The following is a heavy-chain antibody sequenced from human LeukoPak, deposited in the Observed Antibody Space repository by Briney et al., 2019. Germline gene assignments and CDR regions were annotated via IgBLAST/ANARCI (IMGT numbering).Heavy chain of an antibody. J-gene: IGHJ4*02. CDR1: GLTVSTTY. V-gene: IGHV3-53*01. CDR2: TYSGGTT. Sequence: PGGFLRLSCTASGLTVSTTYMSWVRQAPGKGPEWVSVTYSGGTTYYVDSVKGRFTVSRDTSKNTLFLQMNSLRAEDTAVYYCARGESGDYWGQGTLVTVSS. CDR3: ARGESGDY.